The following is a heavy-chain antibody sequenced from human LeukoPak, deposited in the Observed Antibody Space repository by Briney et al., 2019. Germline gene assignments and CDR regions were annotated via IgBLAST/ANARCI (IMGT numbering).Heavy chain of an antibody. CDR2: ISSSSSYT. J-gene: IGHJ4*02. CDR1: GFTFSDYY. Sequence: PGGSLRLSCAASGFTFSDYYMSWIRQAPGKGLEWVSYISSSSSYTSYADSVKGRFTISRDNAKNSLYLQTNSLRAEDTAVYYCARRMCSGGSCYEDYWGQGTLVTVSS. CDR3: ARRMCSGGSCYEDY. D-gene: IGHD2-15*01. V-gene: IGHV3-11*06.